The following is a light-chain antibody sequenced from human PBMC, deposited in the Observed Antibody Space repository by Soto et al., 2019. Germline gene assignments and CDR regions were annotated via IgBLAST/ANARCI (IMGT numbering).Light chain of an antibody. Sequence: EIVLTQSPATLSLSPGERATLSCRASQSVSSFLAWYQQKPGQAPRLLIYDASNRATGIPARFSGSGSGTDFTLTISSLEPEDFAVYYCQQYNDRPRTFGQGTKVDTK. CDR2: DAS. J-gene: IGKJ1*01. V-gene: IGKV3-11*01. CDR1: QSVSSF. CDR3: QQYNDRPRT.